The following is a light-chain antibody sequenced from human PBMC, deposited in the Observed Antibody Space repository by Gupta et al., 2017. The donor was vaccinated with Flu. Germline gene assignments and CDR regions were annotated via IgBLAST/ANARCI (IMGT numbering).Light chain of an antibody. V-gene: IGKV1-39*01. Sequence: DIQMTQSPSSLSASLGDRVTITCRASQSISVYLNWYKQKPGKAPNLLIYAASSWQPGVPSRFSRSGYGTDFTLTISSRQPEDIAAYYCQQSYSNPAITFGQGTPLEIK. CDR1: QSISVY. CDR2: AAS. CDR3: QQSYSNPAIT. J-gene: IGKJ5*01.